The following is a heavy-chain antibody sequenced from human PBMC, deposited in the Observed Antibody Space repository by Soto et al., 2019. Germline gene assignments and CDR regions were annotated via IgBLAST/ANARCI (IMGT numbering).Heavy chain of an antibody. D-gene: IGHD3-22*01. J-gene: IGHJ4*02. CDR3: ARTSDDYDSSGYYLHTYYFDY. V-gene: IGHV4-30-4*01. CDR2: IYYSVIT. Sequence: SETLSLTCTVSCGSISSGDYYCSWIRQPPGKGLDLIGYIYYSVITYYNPSLKSRVTISVYTSKNQFSLKLSSVTAADTAVYYCARTSDDYDSSGYYLHTYYFDYVGQGTLVNVSS. CDR1: CGSISSGDYY.